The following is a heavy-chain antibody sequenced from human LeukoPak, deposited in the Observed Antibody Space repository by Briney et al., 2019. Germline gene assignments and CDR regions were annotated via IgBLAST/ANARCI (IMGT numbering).Heavy chain of an antibody. V-gene: IGHV3-23*01. J-gene: IGHJ5*02. CDR2: ISGSGGST. CDR3: ATLNVGTYYDFWSGYPPYNWFDP. CDR1: GFTFSSYA. D-gene: IGHD3-3*01. Sequence: GGSLRLSCAASGFTFSSYAMSWVRQAPGKGLEWVSAISGSGGSTYYADSVKGRFTISRDNSKNTLYLQMNSLRAEDTAVYYCATLNVGTYYDFWSGYPPYNWFDPWGQGTLVTVSS.